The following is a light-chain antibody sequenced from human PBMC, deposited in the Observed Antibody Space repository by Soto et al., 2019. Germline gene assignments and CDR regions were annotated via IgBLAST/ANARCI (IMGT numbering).Light chain of an antibody. CDR1: SRDVGIYNY. CDR3: CSYAGNYTLL. V-gene: IGLV2-11*01. Sequence: QSALTQPRSVSGSPGQSVTVSCTGTSRDVGIYNYVSWYQQRPGTAPKDMIYDVTKRPSGVPDRFSGSKSANTASLTISGLQADDEGDYYCCSYAGNYTLLFGGGAKLTVL. CDR2: DVT. J-gene: IGLJ2*01.